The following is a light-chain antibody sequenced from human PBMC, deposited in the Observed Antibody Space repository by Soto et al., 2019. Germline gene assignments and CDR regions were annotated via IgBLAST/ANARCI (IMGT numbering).Light chain of an antibody. CDR3: AVWDDSLNGVV. V-gene: IGLV1-36*01. J-gene: IGLJ2*01. Sequence: QSVLTQPPSVSEAPRQRVTISCSGSSSNIGKNAVNWYQQLPGKAPKLLIYYDDLLPSGVSDRFSGSKSGTSASLAISGLQSEDEADYYCAVWDDSLNGVVFGGGTKVTVL. CDR1: SSNIGKNA. CDR2: YDD.